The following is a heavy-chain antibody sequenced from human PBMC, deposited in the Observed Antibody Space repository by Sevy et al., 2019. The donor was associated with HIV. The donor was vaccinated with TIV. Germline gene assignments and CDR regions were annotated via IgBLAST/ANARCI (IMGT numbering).Heavy chain of an antibody. J-gene: IGHJ6*03. CDR2: IYYSGST. V-gene: IGHV4-59*01. Sequence: TETLSLTCTVSGGSISSYYWSWIRQPPGKGLEWIGYIYYSGSTNYNPSLKSRVTISVDTSKNQFSLKLSSVTAPDTAVYYCARGVEMATIIYYYYYMYVWGKGTTVTVSS. CDR3: ARGVEMATIIYYYYYMYV. CDR1: GGSISSYY. D-gene: IGHD5-12*01.